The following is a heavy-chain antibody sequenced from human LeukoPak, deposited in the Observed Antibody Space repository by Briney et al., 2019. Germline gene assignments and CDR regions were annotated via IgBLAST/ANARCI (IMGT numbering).Heavy chain of an antibody. Sequence: SETLSLTCTVSGDSISRTSYFWAWIRQSPGEGLEWIGSIYSYGTTFYNPSLNSRVTISVDTSQNQFSLSLTSVTAADTAMYYCASTPRGVAAAGLDYWGQGTLVTVSS. CDR2: IYSYGTT. D-gene: IGHD6-13*01. V-gene: IGHV4-39*07. CDR3: ASTPRGVAAAGLDY. J-gene: IGHJ4*02. CDR1: GDSISRTSYF.